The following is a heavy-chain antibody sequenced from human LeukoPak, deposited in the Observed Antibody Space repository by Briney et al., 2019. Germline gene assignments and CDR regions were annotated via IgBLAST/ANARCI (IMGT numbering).Heavy chain of an antibody. V-gene: IGHV3-23*01. D-gene: IGHD6-13*01. CDR2: ISGTGGST. J-gene: IGHJ4*02. CDR1: GITFSSYA. Sequence: GGSLRLSCAVSGITFSSYAMSWVRQAPGKGLEWVSGISGTGGSTYYADSVKGRFTISRDNSKNTLYLQMNSLRAEDTAVYYCAKDLGSSWYLDYWGQGTLVTVSS. CDR3: AKDLGSSWYLDY.